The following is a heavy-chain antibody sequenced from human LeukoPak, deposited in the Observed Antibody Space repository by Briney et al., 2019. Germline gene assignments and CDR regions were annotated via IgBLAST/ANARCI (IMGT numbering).Heavy chain of an antibody. V-gene: IGHV4-59*08. CDR3: AQSGYYYGSGSYSYYYGMDV. CDR1: GGSISSYY. CDR2: IYYSGST. Sequence: SETLSLTCTVSGGSISSYYWSWIRQPPGKGLEWIGYIYYSGSTNYNPSLKSRVTISVDTSKNQFSLKLSSVTAADTAVYYCAQSGYYYGSGSYSYYYGMDVWGQGTTVTVSS. D-gene: IGHD3-10*01. J-gene: IGHJ6*02.